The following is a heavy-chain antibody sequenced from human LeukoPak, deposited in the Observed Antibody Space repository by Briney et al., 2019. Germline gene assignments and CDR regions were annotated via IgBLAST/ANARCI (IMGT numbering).Heavy chain of an antibody. J-gene: IGHJ4*02. Sequence: GGSLGLSCAASGFTFSNHAMSWVRQAPGKGLEWVSTISGSGDSTYYADSVKGRFTISGDNSKNTLYLQMNSLRAEDTAVYYCARRGPNWGFFDYWGRGTLVTVSS. CDR3: ARRGPNWGFFDY. CDR1: GFTFSNHA. CDR2: ISGSGDST. D-gene: IGHD7-27*01. V-gene: IGHV3-23*01.